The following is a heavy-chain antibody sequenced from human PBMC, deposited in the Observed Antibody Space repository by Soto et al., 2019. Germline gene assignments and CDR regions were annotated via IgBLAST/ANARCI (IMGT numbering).Heavy chain of an antibody. D-gene: IGHD6-13*01. CDR1: GGSFSGYY. CDR2: INHSGST. CDR3: ASRHSSPYFDY. Sequence: SEALSLTCAVYGGSFSGYYWTWIRQPPGTGLEWIGEINHSGSTNYNPSLKSRVTISVDTSKNQFSLKLNSVTAADTAVYNCASRHSSPYFDYRGQGTLVTVSS. J-gene: IGHJ4*02. V-gene: IGHV4-34*01.